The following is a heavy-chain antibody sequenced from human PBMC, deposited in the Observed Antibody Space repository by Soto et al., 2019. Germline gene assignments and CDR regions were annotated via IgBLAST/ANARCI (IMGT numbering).Heavy chain of an antibody. Sequence: PGGSLRLSCAASGFTFSDYYMSWIRQAPGKGLEWISYISTSSSHTDYADSVKGRFTSSRDDAKNSLYLQMDSLRAEDTAVYYCARGFLTGYLCDHWGQGTLVTVSS. J-gene: IGHJ4*02. CDR2: ISTSSSHT. CDR1: GFTFSDYY. CDR3: ARGFLTGYLCDH. V-gene: IGHV3-11*06. D-gene: IGHD3-9*01.